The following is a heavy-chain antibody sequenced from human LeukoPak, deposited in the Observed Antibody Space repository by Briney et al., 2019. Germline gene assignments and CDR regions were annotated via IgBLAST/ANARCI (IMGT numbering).Heavy chain of an antibody. CDR2: ISTSSTDI. J-gene: IGHJ4*02. CDR1: GFTFSSYS. CDR3: ARDPPFIIGTTFFDY. V-gene: IGHV3-21*01. D-gene: IGHD1-20*01. Sequence: GGSLRLSCAASGFTFSSYSMNWVRQAPGKGLEWVSSISTSSTDIYYADSVKGRFTISRDNAKNSLYLQMNSLRAEDTAVYYCARDPPFIIGTTFFDYWGQGTLVTVSS.